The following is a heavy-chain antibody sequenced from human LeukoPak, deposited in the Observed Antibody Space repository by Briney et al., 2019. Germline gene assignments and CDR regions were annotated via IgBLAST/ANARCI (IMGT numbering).Heavy chain of an antibody. Sequence: SETLSLTCTVSGGSISSGSYYWSWIRQPAGKGLEWIGRIYTSGSTNYNPSLKSRVTISVDTSKNQFSLKLSSVTAADTAVYYCARVIQWLVVDYFDYWAREPWSPSPQ. CDR3: ARVIQWLVVDYFDY. CDR2: IYTSGST. D-gene: IGHD6-19*01. J-gene: IGHJ4*02. CDR1: GGSISSGSYY. V-gene: IGHV4-61*02.